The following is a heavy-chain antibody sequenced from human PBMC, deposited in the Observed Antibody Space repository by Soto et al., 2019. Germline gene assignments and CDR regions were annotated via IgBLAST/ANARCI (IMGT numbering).Heavy chain of an antibody. Sequence: VQLVQSGAEVKKPGSSVKVSCKASGGTFSSYTISWVRQAPGQGLEWMGRIIPILGIANYAQKFQGRVTITADKSTSTAYMELSSLRSEDTAVYYCARVGYSSSSGFDYWGQGTLVTVSS. CDR1: GGTFSSYT. J-gene: IGHJ4*02. CDR2: IIPILGIA. D-gene: IGHD6-6*01. V-gene: IGHV1-69*02. CDR3: ARVGYSSSSGFDY.